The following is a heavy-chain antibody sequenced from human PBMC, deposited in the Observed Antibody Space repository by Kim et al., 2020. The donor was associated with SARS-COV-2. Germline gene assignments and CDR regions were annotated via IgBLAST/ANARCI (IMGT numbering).Heavy chain of an antibody. CDR2: INPNSGGT. CDR3: ATVRGTYSSGWYDY. Sequence: ASVKVSCKASGYTFTGYYMHWVRQAPGQGLEWMGWINPNSGGTNYAQKFQGRVTMTRDTSISTTYMELSRLRSDDTAVYYCATVRGTYSSGWYDYWGQGTLVTVSS. V-gene: IGHV1-2*02. D-gene: IGHD6-19*01. CDR1: GYTFTGYY. J-gene: IGHJ4*02.